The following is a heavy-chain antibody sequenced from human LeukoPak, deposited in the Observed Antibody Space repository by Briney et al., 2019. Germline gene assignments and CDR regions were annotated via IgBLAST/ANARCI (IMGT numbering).Heavy chain of an antibody. J-gene: IGHJ4*02. CDR3: ATVGGLDILTGNPRDY. D-gene: IGHD3-9*01. CDR1: GYTFTGYY. CDR2: INPNSGGT. V-gene: IGHV1-2*02. Sequence: ASVKVSCKASGYTFTGYYMHWVRQAPGQGLEWMGWINPNSGGTNYAQKFQGRVTLTRDMSTSTDYLELSSLRSEDTAVYYCATVGGLDILTGNPRDYWGQGTLVTVSS.